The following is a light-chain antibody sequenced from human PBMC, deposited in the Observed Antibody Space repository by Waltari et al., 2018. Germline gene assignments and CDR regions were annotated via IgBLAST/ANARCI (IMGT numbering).Light chain of an antibody. CDR2: GAS. CDR3: QHYGTSPPLT. J-gene: IGKJ4*01. V-gene: IGKV3-20*01. CDR1: QTFSSSY. Sequence: EIVLTQSPGTLSLSPGERATLSCRASQTFSSSYLAWYQQKPGQAPRLLIYGASTRAAGCPVRFSGSGSGTDFTLTISRLEPEDFAVYSCQHYGTSPPLTFGGGTKVEIK.